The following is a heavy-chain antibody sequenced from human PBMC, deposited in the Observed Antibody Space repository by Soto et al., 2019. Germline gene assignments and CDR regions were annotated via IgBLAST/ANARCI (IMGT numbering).Heavy chain of an antibody. D-gene: IGHD5-12*01. CDR1: GFTFSTCG. J-gene: IGHJ2*01. CDR3: AKDIGYGGYEVWYFDL. Sequence: QVQLVESGGGVVQPGRSLRLSCAASGFTFSTCGMHWVRQAPGKGLEWVALTSYHGNKEYYADSVKGRFTISRDNSKNTLYLQMNSLRAEDTAVYYCAKDIGYGGYEVWYFDLWGRGTLVTVSS. CDR2: TSYHGNKE. V-gene: IGHV3-30*18.